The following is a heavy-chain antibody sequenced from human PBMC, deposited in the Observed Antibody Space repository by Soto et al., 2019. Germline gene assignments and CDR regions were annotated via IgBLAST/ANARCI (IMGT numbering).Heavy chain of an antibody. CDR3: ARDHQYYDNSGYWRDGMDV. Sequence: QVQLVQSGAEVKKPGASVKVSCKASGYTFNSYGISWVRQAPGQGLEWMGWISGYNGNTNYAEKFQGRVTMTADTSTSTAYMEMRSLRSDDTAVYFCARDHQYYDNSGYWRDGMDVWGQGTTVTVSS. V-gene: IGHV1-18*01. D-gene: IGHD3-22*01. CDR2: ISGYNGNT. CDR1: GYTFNSYG. J-gene: IGHJ6*02.